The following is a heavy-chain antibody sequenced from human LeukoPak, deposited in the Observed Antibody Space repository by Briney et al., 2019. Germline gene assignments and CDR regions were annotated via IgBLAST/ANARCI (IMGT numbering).Heavy chain of an antibody. CDR2: IREDGSEK. CDR1: GFPFSRYW. V-gene: IGHV3-7*01. J-gene: IGHJ6*03. CDR3: ARVGRIYQYYMDV. Sequence: PGGSLRLSCAASGFPFSRYWMSWVRQAPGKGLEWVANIREDGSEKYYMDSVKGRFTISRDNAKNSLYLQMNSLRADDTVVYYCARVGRIYQYYMDVWGKGTTVTVS.